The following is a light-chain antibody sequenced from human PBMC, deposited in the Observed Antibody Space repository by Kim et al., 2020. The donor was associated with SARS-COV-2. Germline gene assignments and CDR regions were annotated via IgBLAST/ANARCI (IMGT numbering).Light chain of an antibody. V-gene: IGLV3-19*01. CDR3: NSRDNNDNVL. J-gene: IGLJ2*01. Sequence: VDLGQPVRITCQGDSLRSYYTTWFQQKPGQAPIVVVYGKNNRPSGIPARFSGSSSGNTASLTITGTQAGDEADYYCNSRDNNDNVLFGGGTQLTVL. CDR2: GKN. CDR1: SLRSYY.